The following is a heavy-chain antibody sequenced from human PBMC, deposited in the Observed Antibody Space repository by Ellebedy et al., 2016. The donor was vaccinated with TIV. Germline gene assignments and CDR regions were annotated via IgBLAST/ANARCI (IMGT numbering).Heavy chain of an antibody. CDR1: GFTFSVYA. V-gene: IGHV3-23*03. Sequence: GESLKISXAASGFTFSVYAMTWVRQAPGKGLEWISLIGGLDTGTYYADSVKGRFTISRDNSNDTLYLQMNSLRAEDMAIYYCARRGRGTVGLDNWGQGTLVTVSS. CDR3: ARRGRGTVGLDN. CDR2: IGGLDTGT. J-gene: IGHJ4*02. D-gene: IGHD1-7*01.